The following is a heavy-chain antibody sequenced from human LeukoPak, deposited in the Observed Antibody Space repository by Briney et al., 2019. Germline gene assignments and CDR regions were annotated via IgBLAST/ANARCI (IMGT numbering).Heavy chain of an antibody. CDR3: ARGRVLGYCSSTSCYTLGY. CDR2: MNPNSGNT. CDR1: GYTFTSYD. Sequence: ASVKVSCKASGYTFTSYDINWVRQATGQGLEWMGWMNPNSGNTGYAQKFQGRVTITRNTSISTAYMELSSLRSEDTAVYYCARGRVLGYCSSTSCYTLGYWGQGTLVTVSS. D-gene: IGHD2-2*02. J-gene: IGHJ4*02. V-gene: IGHV1-8*03.